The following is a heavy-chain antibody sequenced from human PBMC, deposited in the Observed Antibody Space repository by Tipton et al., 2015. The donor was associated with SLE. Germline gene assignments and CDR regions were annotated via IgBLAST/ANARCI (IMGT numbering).Heavy chain of an antibody. J-gene: IGHJ6*02. Sequence: TLSLTCTVSGDSINSYYWSWIRQPPGEGLEWIGYIYYGEGTNYSPSLKSRVTISLDASKNQFSLKLSSVTAADTAVYYCARPYGGNPVASYGMDVWGQGTTVTVSS. CDR1: GDSINSYY. CDR2: IYYGEGT. CDR3: ARPYGGNPVASYGMDV. V-gene: IGHV4-59*08. D-gene: IGHD4-23*01.